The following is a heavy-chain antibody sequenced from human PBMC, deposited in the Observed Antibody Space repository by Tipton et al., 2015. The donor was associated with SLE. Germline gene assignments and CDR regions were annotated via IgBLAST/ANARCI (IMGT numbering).Heavy chain of an antibody. J-gene: IGHJ4*02. CDR1: GFTFSNFG. D-gene: IGHD6-19*01. CDR3: ARAGAGPKPY. Sequence: SLRLSCAASGFTFSNFGMSWVRQAPGEGLEWVSGISSRGGVTHYADSVRGRFTISRDNAKNSLYLQMNSLRAEDTAVYYCARAGAGPKPYWGQGTLVTVSS. CDR2: ISSRGGVT. V-gene: IGHV3-23*01.